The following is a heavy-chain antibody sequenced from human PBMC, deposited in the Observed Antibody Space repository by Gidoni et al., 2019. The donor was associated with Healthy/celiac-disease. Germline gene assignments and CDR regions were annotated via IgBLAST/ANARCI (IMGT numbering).Heavy chain of an antibody. CDR2: INHSGST. V-gene: IGHV4-34*01. J-gene: IGHJ4*02. CDR1: GGSFSGYY. CDR3: ASRWIAVAGGFDY. Sequence: QVQLQQWGAGLLTPSETLSLTCAVYGGSFSGYYWSWIRQPPGKGLEWIGEINHSGSTNYNPSLKSRVTISVDTSKNQFSLKLSSVTAADTAVYYCASRWIAVAGGFDYWGQGTLVTVSS. D-gene: IGHD6-19*01.